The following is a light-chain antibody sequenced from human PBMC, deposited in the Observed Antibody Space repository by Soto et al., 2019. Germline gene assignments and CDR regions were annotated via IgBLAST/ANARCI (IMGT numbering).Light chain of an antibody. V-gene: IGLV2-11*01. CDR1: SSDVGDYNY. CDR3: CSFAGSYTVWV. CDR2: DVS. J-gene: IGLJ3*02. Sequence: QSVLTQPRSVSGSPGQSVTISCTGTSSDVGDYNYVSWYQQYPGKAPKLVIYDVSKRPSGVPDRFSGSKSGNTASLTISGLHAEDEADYYCCSFAGSYTVWVFGGGTKLTVL.